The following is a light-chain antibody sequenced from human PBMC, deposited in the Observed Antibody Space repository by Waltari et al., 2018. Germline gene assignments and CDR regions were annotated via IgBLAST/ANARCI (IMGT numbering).Light chain of an antibody. V-gene: IGKV3-15*01. CDR2: GAS. CDR3: QQHNNWPPCT. J-gene: IGKJ2*02. CDR1: QSVSSN. Sequence: TIITLSPATLSVPPEERATLACRAGQSVSSNLAWYQQQPGQAPSLLIYGASTRANGSPARFSGSGSGRAFTLTISSLQSDDFAVNYCQQHNNWPPCTFGQGTKLEIK.